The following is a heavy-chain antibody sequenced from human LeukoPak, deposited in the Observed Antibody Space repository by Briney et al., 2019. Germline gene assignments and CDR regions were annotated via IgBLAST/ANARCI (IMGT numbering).Heavy chain of an antibody. J-gene: IGHJ6*02. CDR1: GFTVSSNY. Sequence: GGSLRLSCAASGFTVSSNYMSWVRQAPGKGLEWVSVIYSGGSTYYADSVKGRFTISRDNSKNTLYLQMNSLRAEDTAVYYCARDERPYYYYGMDVWGQGTTVTVSS. CDR3: ARDERPYYYYGMDV. CDR2: IYSGGST. V-gene: IGHV3-66*01.